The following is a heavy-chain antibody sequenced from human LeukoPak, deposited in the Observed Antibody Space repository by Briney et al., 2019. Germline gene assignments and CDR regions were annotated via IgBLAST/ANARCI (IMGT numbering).Heavy chain of an antibody. Sequence: GGSLRLSCAASGFTFSSHYMNWVRQAPGKGLEWVSSISTGSSYTYYADSVKGRFTISRDNAKNSLYLQMNSLRAEDTAVYYRARARTEAVWYFDFWGRGTLVTVSS. CDR1: GFTFSSHY. D-gene: IGHD6-13*01. CDR3: ARARTEAVWYFDF. V-gene: IGHV3-21*04. CDR2: ISTGSSYT. J-gene: IGHJ2*01.